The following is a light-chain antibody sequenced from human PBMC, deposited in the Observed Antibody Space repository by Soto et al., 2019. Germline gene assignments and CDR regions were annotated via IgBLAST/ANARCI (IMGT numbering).Light chain of an antibody. CDR1: QTISTN. Sequence: DIQMTQSPSSVSASVGDRVTITCRASQTISTNLAWYQQKPGKAPKLLIYAASSLQSGVPPRFSGSGSGTDFTLTITSLQPEDFAIYFCLQANRVPLSFGQGTRLE. J-gene: IGKJ5*01. CDR2: AAS. V-gene: IGKV1-12*01. CDR3: LQANRVPLS.